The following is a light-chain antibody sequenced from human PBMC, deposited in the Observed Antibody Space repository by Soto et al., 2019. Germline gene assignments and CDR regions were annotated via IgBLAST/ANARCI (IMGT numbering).Light chain of an antibody. CDR1: QSVTTN. J-gene: IGKJ2*01. V-gene: IGKV3-15*01. CDR2: GAA. Sequence: ETVVTQAPATLSVSPGERATLSCRASQSVTTNLSWYQQKPGQAPSLLIYGAATRATGVPARFGGSGYVTEFTLTHSRLQSEAFAVHCCQQSNDWPPYTFCQPTKL. CDR3: QQSNDWPPYT.